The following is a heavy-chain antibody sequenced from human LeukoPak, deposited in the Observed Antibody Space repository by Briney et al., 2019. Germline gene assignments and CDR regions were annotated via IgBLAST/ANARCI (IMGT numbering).Heavy chain of an antibody. D-gene: IGHD6-13*01. CDR3: ARGTGYSVFDY. V-gene: IGHV3-74*01. Sequence: GSLRLSFAASGFTFSTYWMHWVRQAPGKGLLWVSRIKSDGITTIYADSVKGRFTISRDNAKNTLYLQMNSLRAEDTAVYYCARGTGYSVFDYWGQGTLVTVSS. CDR1: GFTFSTYW. J-gene: IGHJ4*02. CDR2: IKSDGITT.